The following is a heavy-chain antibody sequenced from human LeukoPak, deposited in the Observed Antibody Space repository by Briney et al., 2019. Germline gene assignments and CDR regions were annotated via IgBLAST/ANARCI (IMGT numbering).Heavy chain of an antibody. V-gene: IGHV1-69*04. Sequence: SVKVSCKASGGTFSSYAISWVRQAPGQGLEWMGRIIPILGIANYAQKFQGRVTITADKSTSTAYMELSSLRSEDTAVYYCARDRLSHPAEYFQQWGQGPLVTVSS. CDR1: GGTFSSYA. J-gene: IGHJ1*01. D-gene: IGHD4/OR15-4a*01. CDR2: IIPILGIA. CDR3: ARDRLSHPAEYFQQ.